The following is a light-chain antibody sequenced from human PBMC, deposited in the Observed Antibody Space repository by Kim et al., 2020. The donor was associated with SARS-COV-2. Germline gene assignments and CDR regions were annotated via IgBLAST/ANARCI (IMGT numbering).Light chain of an antibody. V-gene: IGLV6-57*01. Sequence: GKTLTISCTRSSGSIASNYVQWYQQRPGSSPTTVIYGDDQRPSGVPDRFSGSIDSSSNSASLTISSLKTEDEAEYYCQSYDNYNQVFGGGTQLTVL. CDR3: QSYDNYNQV. J-gene: IGLJ3*02. CDR2: GDD. CDR1: SGSIASNY.